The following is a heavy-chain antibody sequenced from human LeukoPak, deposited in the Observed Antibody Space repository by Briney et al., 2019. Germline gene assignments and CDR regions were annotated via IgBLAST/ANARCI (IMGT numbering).Heavy chain of an antibody. CDR3: ARDLQDSGYDPHFDY. D-gene: IGHD5-12*01. CDR2: IKQDGSEK. Sequence: GVSLRLSCAASGFTFSSYWRSWVRQAPGKGLEWVANIKQDGSEKYYVDSVKGRFTISRDNAKNSLYLQMNSLRAEDTAVYYCARDLQDSGYDPHFDYWGQGTLVTASS. V-gene: IGHV3-7*01. CDR1: GFTFSSYW. J-gene: IGHJ4*02.